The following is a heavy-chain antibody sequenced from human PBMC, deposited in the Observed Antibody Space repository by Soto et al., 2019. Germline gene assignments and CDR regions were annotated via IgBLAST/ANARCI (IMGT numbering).Heavy chain of an antibody. Sequence: GGTLRLSCAGSGFTFSDYYINLIRQGPGKGLEWISYIDSSGTIRYYADSVRGRFTISRDTARNSVYLQMSSLRAEDTAVYYRATLPISGVSTDRWGKGTTVTVSS. CDR1: GFTFSDYY. D-gene: IGHD3-3*01. J-gene: IGHJ6*04. V-gene: IGHV3-11*01. CDR2: IDSSGTIR. CDR3: ATLPISGVSTDR.